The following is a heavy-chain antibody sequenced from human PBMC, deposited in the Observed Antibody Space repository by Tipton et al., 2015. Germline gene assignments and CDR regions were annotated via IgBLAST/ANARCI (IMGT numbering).Heavy chain of an antibody. Sequence: TLSLTCTVSGGSVSSGSYYWSWIRQPPGKGLEWIGYISYSETSHYNPSLKSRVTISTDTSKNQFSLRLSSVTAADTAVYYCACHDYDLLTRDYQTVDYWGQGTRVTVSS. J-gene: IGHJ4*02. CDR2: ISYSETS. CDR3: ACHDYDLLTRDYQTVDY. V-gene: IGHV4-61*01. CDR1: GGSVSSGSYY. D-gene: IGHD3-9*01.